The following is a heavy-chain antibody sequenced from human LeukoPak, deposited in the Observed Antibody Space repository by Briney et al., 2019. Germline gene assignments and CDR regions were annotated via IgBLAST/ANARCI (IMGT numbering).Heavy chain of an antibody. CDR1: GGTFSSYA. CDR3: AREGDILTGYFDY. V-gene: IGHV1-69*06. D-gene: IGHD3-9*01. Sequence: ASVKVSCKASGGTFSSYAISWVRQAPGQGLEWMGGIIPIFGTANYAQKFQGRVTITADKSTSTAYMELSSLRSEDTAVYYCAREGDILTGYFDYWGQGTLVTVSS. J-gene: IGHJ4*02. CDR2: IIPIFGTA.